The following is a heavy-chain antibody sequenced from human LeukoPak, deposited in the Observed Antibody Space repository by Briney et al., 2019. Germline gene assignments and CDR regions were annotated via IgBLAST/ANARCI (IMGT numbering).Heavy chain of an antibody. J-gene: IGHJ4*02. CDR1: GGSISSSY. V-gene: IGHV4-59*01. D-gene: IGHD6-19*01. Sequence: PSETLSLTRTVSGGSISSSYWSWVRQPPGKGLEWIGYICYSGSTNYNPSLKSRVTISVDTSKNQFSLKLASVTAADTAVYFCASRPPNRRGCATFLPYFDYWGQGALVTVSS. CDR3: ASRPPNRRGCATFLPYFDY. CDR2: ICYSGST.